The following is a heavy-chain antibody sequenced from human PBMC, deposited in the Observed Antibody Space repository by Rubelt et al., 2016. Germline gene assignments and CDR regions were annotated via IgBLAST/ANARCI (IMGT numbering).Heavy chain of an antibody. D-gene: IGHD3-3*01. CDR1: GGSFSGYY. J-gene: IGHJ6*02. Sequence: QVQLQQWGAGLLKPSETLSLTCAVYGGSFSGYYWSWIRQPPGKGLEWIGEINHSGSTNYNPSLKSRVTISVDTSKNQFSLKLSSVTAADTAVYYCARLFTSFGVVGVGMDVWGQGTTVTVSS. V-gene: IGHV4-34*01. CDR2: INHSGST. CDR3: ARLFTSFGVVGVGMDV.